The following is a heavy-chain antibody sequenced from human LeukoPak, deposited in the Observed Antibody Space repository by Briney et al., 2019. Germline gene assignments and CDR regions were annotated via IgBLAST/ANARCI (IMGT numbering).Heavy chain of an antibody. Sequence: PSETLSLTCTVSGGSISSSSYYWGWIRQPPGKGLEWIGSIYYSGSTYYNPSLKSRVTISVDTSKNQFSLKLSSVTAADTAVYYCARDPDSSGPNAPPATDYWGQGTLVTVSS. CDR1: GGSISSSSYY. D-gene: IGHD3-22*01. CDR3: ARDPDSSGPNAPPATDY. J-gene: IGHJ4*02. V-gene: IGHV4-39*07. CDR2: IYYSGST.